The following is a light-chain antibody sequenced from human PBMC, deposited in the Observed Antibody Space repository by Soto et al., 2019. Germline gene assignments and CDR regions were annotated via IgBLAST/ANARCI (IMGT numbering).Light chain of an antibody. CDR3: CSYAGSYTWV. Sequence: QSALTQPRSVSGSPGQSVTISCTGGSSDVGGYNYVSWYQHHPGKAPKFMIYEVTKRPSGVPDRFSGSKSGNTASLTISGLQAEDDADYYCCSYAGSYTWVFRAGTKLTVL. J-gene: IGLJ3*02. CDR1: SSDVGGYNY. V-gene: IGLV2-11*01. CDR2: EVT.